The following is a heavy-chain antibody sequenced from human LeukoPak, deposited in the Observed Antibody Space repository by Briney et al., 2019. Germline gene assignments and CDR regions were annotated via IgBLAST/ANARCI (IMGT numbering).Heavy chain of an antibody. CDR1: GFTFSNYW. CDR3: ARFGSSSWLPFDY. Sequence: GGSLRLSCAASGFTFSNYWMHWVRQAPGKGLVWVSRINSDGSSTTYADSVKGRFTISRDNSKNTLYLQMNSLRAEDTAVYYCARFGSSSWLPFDYWGQGTLVTVSS. D-gene: IGHD6-13*01. CDR2: INSDGSST. V-gene: IGHV3-74*01. J-gene: IGHJ4*02.